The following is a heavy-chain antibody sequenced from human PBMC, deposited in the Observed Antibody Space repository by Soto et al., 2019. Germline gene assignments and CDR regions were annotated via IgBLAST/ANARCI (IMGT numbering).Heavy chain of an antibody. D-gene: IGHD3-22*01. Sequence: LSLTCSVSGGSISSGDYYWSWVRQPPGRGLEWVGYIYYSGSTYYNPSLKSRPTISVDTSRNQFSLRLSSVTAADTALYYCARIYYDSNEHFDSWGQGTLVTVSS. CDR3: ARIYYDSNEHFDS. CDR2: IYYSGST. V-gene: IGHV4-30-4*01. CDR1: GGSISSGDYY. J-gene: IGHJ4*02.